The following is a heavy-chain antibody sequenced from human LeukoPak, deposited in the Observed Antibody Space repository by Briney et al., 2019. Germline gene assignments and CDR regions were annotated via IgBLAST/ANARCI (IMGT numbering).Heavy chain of an antibody. J-gene: IGHJ3*02. CDR2: ISYDGSNK. Sequence: PGGSLRLSCAASGFTFSSYGMHWDRQAPGKGLEWVAVISYDGSNKGYADSVKGRFTLSRDNSKNTLYLQMNSLRAEDTAVYYCARERATTYAFDIWGQGTMVTVSS. CDR1: GFTFSSYG. CDR3: ARERATTYAFDI. V-gene: IGHV3-30*03. D-gene: IGHD5-24*01.